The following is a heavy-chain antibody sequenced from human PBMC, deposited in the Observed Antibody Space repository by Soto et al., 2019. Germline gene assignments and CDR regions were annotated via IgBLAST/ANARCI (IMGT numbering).Heavy chain of an antibody. Sequence: PGGSLRLSCAASGFTFSSYGMHWVRQAPGKGLEWVAVIWYDGSNKYYADYVKGRFTISRDNSKNTLYLQMNSLRAEDTAVYYCARALGRYFDWLANYGMDVWGQGTTVTVSS. CDR2: IWYDGSNK. V-gene: IGHV3-33*01. CDR3: ARALGRYFDWLANYGMDV. CDR1: GFTFSSYG. D-gene: IGHD3-9*01. J-gene: IGHJ6*02.